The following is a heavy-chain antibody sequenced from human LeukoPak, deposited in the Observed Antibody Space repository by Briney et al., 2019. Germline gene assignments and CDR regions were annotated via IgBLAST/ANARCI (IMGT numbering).Heavy chain of an antibody. V-gene: IGHV3-30*04. CDR2: ISYDGSNK. D-gene: IGHD6-19*01. Sequence: GSLRLSCAASGFTFSSYAMHWVRQAPGKGLEWVAVISYDGSNKYYADSVKGRFTISRDNSENTLYLQMNSLRAEDTAVYYCARDQADSSGWYGFDYWGQGTLVTVSS. CDR3: ARDQADSSGWYGFDY. J-gene: IGHJ4*02. CDR1: GFTFSSYA.